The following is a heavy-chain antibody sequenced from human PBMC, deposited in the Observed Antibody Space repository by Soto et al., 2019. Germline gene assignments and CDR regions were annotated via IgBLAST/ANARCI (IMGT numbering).Heavy chain of an antibody. CDR2: TKNKANSYTT. D-gene: IGHD3-9*01. CDR1: GFTFSDHY. Sequence: GGSLRLSCAASGFTFSDHYMDWVRQAPGKGLEWVGRTKNKANSYTTEYAAAVKGSFTISSDDSKNSLYLKMNSLKNEDTAEYYCARASVDILTGYYYFDYWGQGTLVTVSS. V-gene: IGHV3-72*01. CDR3: ARASVDILTGYYYFDY. J-gene: IGHJ4*02.